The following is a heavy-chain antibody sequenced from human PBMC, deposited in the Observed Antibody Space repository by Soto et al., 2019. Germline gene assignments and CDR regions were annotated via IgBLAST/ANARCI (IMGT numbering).Heavy chain of an antibody. CDR1: GYTLTELS. CDR3: ATSVRDIVVVPAAKGGGSDAFDI. CDR2: FDPEDGET. Sequence: APVKVSCKVSGYTLTELSMHWVRQAPGKGLEWMGGFDPEDGETIYAQKFQGRVTMTEDTSTDTAYMELSSLRSEDTAVYYCATSVRDIVVVPAAKGGGSDAFDIWGQGTMVTVSS. V-gene: IGHV1-24*01. D-gene: IGHD2-2*01. J-gene: IGHJ3*02.